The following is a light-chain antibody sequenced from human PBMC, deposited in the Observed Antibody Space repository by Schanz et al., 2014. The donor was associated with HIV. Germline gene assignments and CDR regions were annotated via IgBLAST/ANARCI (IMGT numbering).Light chain of an antibody. CDR3: QQSYSTPWT. J-gene: IGKJ1*01. V-gene: IGKV1-39*01. Sequence: DIQMTQSPSSQSASVGDRVTITCRARQDIGNDLGWYQQKPGQAPKRLIYAASKLQSGVPSRFSGSGSGTDFTLTISSLQPEDFATYYCQQSYSTPWTFGQGTKVEIK. CDR1: QDIGND. CDR2: AAS.